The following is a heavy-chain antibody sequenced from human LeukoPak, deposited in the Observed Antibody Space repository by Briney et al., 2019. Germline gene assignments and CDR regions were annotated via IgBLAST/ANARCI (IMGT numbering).Heavy chain of an antibody. D-gene: IGHD3-10*01. V-gene: IGHV4-31*03. Sequence: PSQTLSLTCTVSGGSISSGGYYWSWIRQHPGKGLEWIGYIYYSGSTYYNPSLKSRVIISVDTSKNQFSLKLSSVTAADTAVYYCARSYGSGSYFKPPSYGMDVWGQGTTVTVSS. CDR3: ARSYGSGSYFKPPSYGMDV. CDR1: GGSISSGGYY. CDR2: IYYSGST. J-gene: IGHJ6*02.